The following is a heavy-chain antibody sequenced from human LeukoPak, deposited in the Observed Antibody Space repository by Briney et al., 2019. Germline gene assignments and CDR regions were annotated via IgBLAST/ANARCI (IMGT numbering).Heavy chain of an antibody. V-gene: IGHV3-30*02. CDR1: GFIFSSYG. Sequence: GGSLRLSREASGFIFSSYGMHWVRQAPGKGLEWVAFTRYDESNKYYADSVKGRFTISRDNSKNTLYLQMNSLRAEDTAVYYCATYSSLNRREFQYWGQGTLLTVSS. J-gene: IGHJ1*01. D-gene: IGHD3-22*01. CDR3: ATYSSLNRREFQY. CDR2: TRYDESNK.